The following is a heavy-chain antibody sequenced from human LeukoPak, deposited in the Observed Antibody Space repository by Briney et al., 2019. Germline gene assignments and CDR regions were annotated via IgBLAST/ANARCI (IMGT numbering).Heavy chain of an antibody. CDR2: ISYSGNT. V-gene: IGHV4-59*08. CDR3: ARHSYSNFYYYYYYMDV. CDR1: GGSISSYY. J-gene: IGHJ6*03. D-gene: IGHD4-11*01. Sequence: PSETLSLTCTVSGGSISSYYWSWIRQPPGKGLEWIGYISYSGNTNYNPSLKSRVTISVDTSKNQFSLKLSSVTAADTAVYYCARHSYSNFYYYYYYMDVWGKGTTVTVSS.